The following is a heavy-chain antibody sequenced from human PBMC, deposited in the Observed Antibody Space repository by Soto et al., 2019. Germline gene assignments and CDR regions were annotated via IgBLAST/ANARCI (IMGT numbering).Heavy chain of an antibody. J-gene: IGHJ5*02. CDR3: ARREVSSTSCYFWWFYP. CDR1: GYTFTSYG. D-gene: IGHD2-2*01. V-gene: IGHV1-18*01. Sequence: ASVKVSCKASGYTFTSYGISWVRQAPGQGLEWMGWISAYNGNTNYAQKLQGRVTMTTDTSTSTAYMELRSLRSDDTAVYYCARREVSSTSCYFWWFYPWGQGSLVTVSS. CDR2: ISAYNGNT.